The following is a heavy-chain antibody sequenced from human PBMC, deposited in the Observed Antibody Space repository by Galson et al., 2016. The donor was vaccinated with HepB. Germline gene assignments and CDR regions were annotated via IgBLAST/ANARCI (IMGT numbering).Heavy chain of an antibody. D-gene: IGHD3-3*01. CDR1: GFPFSSYA. Sequence: SLRLSCAASGFPFSSYAMYWVRQAPRKGLEFVSAITIYGGRTHYADSVKGRFTISRDDSKNTLNLQMSRLRTEDTAVYYCVRGRVNDFWSGYTERATHYFDSWGQGNLVTVSS. V-gene: IGHV3-64D*06. CDR2: ITIYGGRT. CDR3: VRGRVNDFWSGYTERATHYFDS. J-gene: IGHJ4*02.